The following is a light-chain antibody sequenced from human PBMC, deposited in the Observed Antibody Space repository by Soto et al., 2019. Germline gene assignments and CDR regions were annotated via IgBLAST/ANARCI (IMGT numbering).Light chain of an antibody. Sequence: VMTQSPATLSVSPGESANLSCRASQSVNTNLAWYQQTSGRAPRLIIHGASTRATGIPARFSGSGSGTEFTLNISSLQSEDFAVYYCQQYNNWPPHTFGQGTNLAIK. CDR1: QSVNTN. J-gene: IGKJ2*01. V-gene: IGKV3-15*01. CDR2: GAS. CDR3: QQYNNWPPHT.